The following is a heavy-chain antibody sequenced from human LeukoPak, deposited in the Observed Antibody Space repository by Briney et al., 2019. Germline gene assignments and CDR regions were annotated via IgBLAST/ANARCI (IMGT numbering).Heavy chain of an antibody. CDR2: IKQSGNEQ. V-gene: IGHV3-7*04. D-gene: IGHD5-24*01. J-gene: IGHJ4*02. Sequence: GGSLRLSCAASGFTFSRHWMSWVRQAPGKGLEWVANIKQSGNEQYYVDSVKGRFTISRDNAKNSQSLQMNSLRAEDTAIYYCTRVGYIDEGIDYWGQGTLVTVSS. CDR1: GFTFSRHW. CDR3: TRVGYIDEGIDY.